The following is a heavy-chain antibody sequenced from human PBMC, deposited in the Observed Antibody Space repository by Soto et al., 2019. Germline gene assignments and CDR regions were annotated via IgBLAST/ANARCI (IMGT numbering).Heavy chain of an antibody. J-gene: IGHJ5*02. CDR3: ARAPAGDLYSSGWYSNWFDP. V-gene: IGHV4-59*01. D-gene: IGHD6-19*01. CDR2: IYYSGST. Sequence: SETLSLTCTVSGGSISSYYWSWIRQPPGKGLEWIGYIYYSGSTNYNPSLKSRVTISVDTSKNQFSLKLSSVTAADTAVYYCARAPAGDLYSSGWYSNWFDPWGQGTLVTVSS. CDR1: GGSISSYY.